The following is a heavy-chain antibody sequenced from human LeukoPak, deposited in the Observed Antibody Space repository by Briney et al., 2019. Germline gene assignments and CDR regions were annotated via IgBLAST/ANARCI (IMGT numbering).Heavy chain of an antibody. CDR1: GYIFTNYW. CDR2: IYPGDSDS. CDR3: ARALSGSYYDGFDF. Sequence: GESLKISCHGSGYIFTNYWIAWVRQMPGKGLEYMGIIYPGDSDSRYSPSFQGQVTISADKSITTAYLQLRSLKASDTAMYYCARALSGSYYDGFDFWGQGTMVTVSS. V-gene: IGHV5-51*01. D-gene: IGHD1-26*01. J-gene: IGHJ3*01.